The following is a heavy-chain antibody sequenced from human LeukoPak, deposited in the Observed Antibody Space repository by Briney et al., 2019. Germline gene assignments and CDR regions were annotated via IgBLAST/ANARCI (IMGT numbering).Heavy chain of an antibody. CDR2: IKHDGSEK. Sequence: GGSLRLSCAASGFIFTNYFMSWVRQAPGKGLEWAASIKHDGSEKYYVDSVRGRFTISRDNTMNSLYLQMSSLRAEDTAVYYCATDRGWRTSGYYLYYFEYWDQGTLVTFSS. J-gene: IGHJ4*02. CDR3: ATDRGWRTSGYYLYYFEY. CDR1: GFIFTNYF. V-gene: IGHV3-7*01. D-gene: IGHD3-3*01.